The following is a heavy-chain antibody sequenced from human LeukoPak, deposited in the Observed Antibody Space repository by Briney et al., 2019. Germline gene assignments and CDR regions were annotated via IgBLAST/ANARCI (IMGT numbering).Heavy chain of an antibody. J-gene: IGHJ6*03. Sequence: GASVKVSCKASGYTFTSYYMHWVRQAPGQGLEWMGIINPSGGSTSYAQKFQGRVTMTRDTSTSTVYMELSSLRSEDTAVYYCARGVREYSGSYQPSWYYYMDVWGKGTTVTISS. V-gene: IGHV1-46*01. CDR1: GYTFTSYY. CDR2: INPSGGST. CDR3: ARGVREYSGSYQPSWYYYMDV. D-gene: IGHD1-26*01.